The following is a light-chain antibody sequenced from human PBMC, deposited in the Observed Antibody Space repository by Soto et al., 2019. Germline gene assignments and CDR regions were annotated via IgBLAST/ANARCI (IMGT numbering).Light chain of an antibody. J-gene: IGKJ1*01. CDR1: QSVSSN. CDR3: QKYNNWTKT. V-gene: IGKV3-15*01. Sequence: EIVMTQSPATLSVSPGERATLSCRAGQSVSSNLAWYQQKPGQAPRLLIYGASTRATGIPARFSGSGSGTEFTLTISSLQPEDFAVYYCQKYNNWTKTSGQGTK. CDR2: GAS.